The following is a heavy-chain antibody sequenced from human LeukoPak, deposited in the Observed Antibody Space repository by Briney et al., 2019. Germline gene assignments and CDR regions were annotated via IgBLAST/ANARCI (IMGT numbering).Heavy chain of an antibody. V-gene: IGHV3-43*02. Sequence: GGSLRLSCAASGFTFSSYAMSWVRQAPGKGLEWVSLIRGDGGSTYYADSVKGRFTISRDNSKNSLYLQMNSLRTEDTALYYCAKVGLGYCGGDCYRPYYFDYWGQGTLVTVSS. D-gene: IGHD2-21*02. CDR3: AKVGLGYCGGDCYRPYYFDY. CDR1: GFTFSSYA. J-gene: IGHJ4*02. CDR2: IRGDGGST.